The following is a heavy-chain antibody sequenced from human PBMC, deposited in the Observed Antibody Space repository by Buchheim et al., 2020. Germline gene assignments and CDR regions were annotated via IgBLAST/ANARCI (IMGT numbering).Heavy chain of an antibody. CDR1: GYTFTDYY. V-gene: IGHV1-2*02. J-gene: IGHJ4*02. D-gene: IGHD3-10*01. CDR3: ARDQAPGKTYYYGSGSYQLDY. CDR2: INPYSGGT. Sequence: QVQLVQSGAEVKKPGASVKVSCKASGYTFTDYYMHWVRQAPGQGLEWMGWINPYSGGTTFAQKFQGRVTTTTGTSISTAYMELSRLTSDDTAVYYCARDQAPGKTYYYGSGSYQLDYWGQGTL.